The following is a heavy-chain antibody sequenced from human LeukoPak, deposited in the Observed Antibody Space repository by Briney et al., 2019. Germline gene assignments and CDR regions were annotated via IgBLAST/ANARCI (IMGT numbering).Heavy chain of an antibody. V-gene: IGHV3-30*03. CDR1: GFTFSNYG. Sequence: QPGRSLRLSCAASGFTFSNYGMHWVRQAPGKGLEWVAVISYHGSTKYYADSVKGRFTISRDNSKNTLYLQMNSLRAEDTAVYYCAIGRYSGVSSSSWPEFDYWGQGTLVTVSS. CDR2: ISYHGSTK. CDR3: AIGRYSGVSSSSWPEFDY. J-gene: IGHJ4*02. D-gene: IGHD6-13*01.